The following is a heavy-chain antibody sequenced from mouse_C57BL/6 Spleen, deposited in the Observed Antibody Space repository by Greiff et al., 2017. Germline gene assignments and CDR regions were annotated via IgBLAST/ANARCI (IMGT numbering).Heavy chain of an antibody. CDR2: ISYDGSN. V-gene: IGHV3-6*01. J-gene: IGHJ2*01. D-gene: IGHD4-1*01. CDR1: GYSITSGYY. CDR3: AKLGDWDAFDY. Sequence: EVKLMESGPGLVKPSQSLSLTCSVTGYSITSGYYWNWIRQFPGNKLEWMGYISYDGSNNYNPSLKNRISITRDTSKNQFFLKLNSVTTEDTATYYCAKLGDWDAFDYWGQGTTLTVSS.